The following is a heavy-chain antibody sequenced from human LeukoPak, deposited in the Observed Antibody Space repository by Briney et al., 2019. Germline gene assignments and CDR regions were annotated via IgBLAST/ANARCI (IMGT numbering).Heavy chain of an antibody. Sequence: GGSLRLSCAASGFTFSSYNINWVRQAPGKGLEWVSYISSSSSTIYYADSVKGRFTISRDNAKNSLYLQMNSLRVEDTAVYYCARGAKYVDTAMVTPAYYHLDVWGTGTTVTVSS. CDR2: ISSSSSTI. D-gene: IGHD5-18*01. J-gene: IGHJ6*03. CDR1: GFTFSSYN. CDR3: ARGAKYVDTAMVTPAYYHLDV. V-gene: IGHV3-48*01.